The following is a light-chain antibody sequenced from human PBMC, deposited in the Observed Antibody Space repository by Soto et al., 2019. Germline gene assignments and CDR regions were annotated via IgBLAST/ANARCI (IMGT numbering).Light chain of an antibody. CDR2: AAS. CDR1: QTISSN. CDR3: QQSYSTPWT. Sequence: DIQMTQSASSLSASVGDRVTITCRASQTISSNLNWHQQKPGKAPKLLIYAASSLQSGVPSRFSGSGSGTDFTLTISSLQPEDFATYYCQQSYSTPWTFGQGTKVEIK. V-gene: IGKV1-39*01. J-gene: IGKJ1*01.